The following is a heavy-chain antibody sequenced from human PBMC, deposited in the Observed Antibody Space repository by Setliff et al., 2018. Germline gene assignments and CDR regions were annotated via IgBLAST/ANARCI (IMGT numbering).Heavy chain of an antibody. CDR1: GYTFTSYD. Sequence: GASVKVSCKASGYTFTSYDINWVRQATGQGLEWMGWMNPNSGGTNYAQKFQGRVTMTRDTSISTAYMELRSLRSDDTAGYYCAIRVMTTVTTETYFQHWGQGTLVTVSS. CDR3: AIRVMTTVTTETYFQH. V-gene: IGHV1-2*02. CDR2: MNPNSGGT. J-gene: IGHJ1*01. D-gene: IGHD4-17*01.